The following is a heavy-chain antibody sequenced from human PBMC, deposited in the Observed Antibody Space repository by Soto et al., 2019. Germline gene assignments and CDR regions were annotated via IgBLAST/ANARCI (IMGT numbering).Heavy chain of an antibody. V-gene: IGHV3-7*03. J-gene: IGHJ4*02. CDR2: IKEDGSEI. Sequence: PGGSLRLSCAASGFTFSRYWLTWVRRAPGKGLEWVANIKEDGSEIYYVGSVKGRFTTSRDNAKNSLYLQMNSLRAEDTAVYYCARIISGRDYGDSIDCWGRGTLVTVSS. CDR1: GFTFSRYW. D-gene: IGHD4-17*01. CDR3: ARIISGRDYGDSIDC.